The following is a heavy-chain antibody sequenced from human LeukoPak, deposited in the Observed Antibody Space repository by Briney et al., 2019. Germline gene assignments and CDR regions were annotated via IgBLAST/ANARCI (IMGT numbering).Heavy chain of an antibody. Sequence: GGSLRLSCAASGFSFSTYGMHWVRQAPGKGLEWVTLISHDGKIKCDADSVKGRFTISRDNSKNTLYLQMNSLRAEDTAVYYCAKMAGGVRGVIIFDYWGQGTLVTVSS. CDR3: AKMAGGVRGVIIFDY. J-gene: IGHJ4*02. CDR2: ISHDGKIK. CDR1: GFSFSTYG. V-gene: IGHV3-30*18. D-gene: IGHD3-10*01.